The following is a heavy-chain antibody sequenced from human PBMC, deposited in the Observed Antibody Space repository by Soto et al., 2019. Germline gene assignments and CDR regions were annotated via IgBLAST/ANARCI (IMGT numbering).Heavy chain of an antibody. CDR1: GDSVSSNSAA. CDR3: ARAPLVTYYYGSGSYFDY. D-gene: IGHD3-10*01. CDR2: TYYRSKWYN. J-gene: IGHJ4*02. V-gene: IGHV6-1*01. Sequence: SQTLSLTCAISGDSVSSNSAAWNWIRQSPSRGLEWLGRTYYRSKWYNDYAVSVKSRITINPDTSKNQFSLQLNSVTPEDTAVYYCARAPLVTYYYGSGSYFDYWGQGTLVTVSS.